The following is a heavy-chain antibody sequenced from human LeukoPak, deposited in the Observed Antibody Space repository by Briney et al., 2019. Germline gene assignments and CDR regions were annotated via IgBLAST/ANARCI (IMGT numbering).Heavy chain of an antibody. V-gene: IGHV3-21*01. D-gene: IGHD1-1*01. CDR1: GFTFSSYS. CDR3: ARGIGLERRYFQFDY. CDR2: ISSSSSYI. Sequence: GGSLRLSCAASGFTFSSYSMNWVRQAPGKGLEWVSSISSSSSYIYYADSVKGRFTISRDNAKNSLYLQMNSLRAEDTAVYYCARGIGLERRYFQFDYWGQGILVTVSS. J-gene: IGHJ4*02.